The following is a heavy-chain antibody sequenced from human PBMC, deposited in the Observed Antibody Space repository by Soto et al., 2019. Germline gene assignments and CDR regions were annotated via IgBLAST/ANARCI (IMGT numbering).Heavy chain of an antibody. J-gene: IGHJ4*02. V-gene: IGHV1-69*12. Sequence: QVQLVQSGAEVKKPGSSVKVSCKTSGGDFKNYGVSWVRQAPGQGLEWMAGIVPVFGSAKYGQIFQGRVTITADDLTSTTYMELSGLKPEATAIYYCAREIAATGSHFWGQGTLVIVSS. CDR2: IVPVFGSA. D-gene: IGHD3-9*01. CDR3: AREIAATGSHF. CDR1: GGDFKNYG.